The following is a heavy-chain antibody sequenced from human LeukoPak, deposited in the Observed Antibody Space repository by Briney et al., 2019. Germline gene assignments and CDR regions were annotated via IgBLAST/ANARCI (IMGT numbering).Heavy chain of an antibody. J-gene: IGHJ4*02. CDR1: GYTFSRYW. D-gene: IGHD4-11*01. CDR3: ARVRPGSNYVDFDY. V-gene: IGHV3-74*01. CDR2: INPDGGTT. Sequence: GGSLRLSCAGSGYTFSRYWIHWVRQAPGKGLVWVSRINPDGGTTTYADSVKGRFTISRDNAKNTLYLQMNSLSGEDTAVYYCARVRPGSNYVDFDYWGQGTLVTVSS.